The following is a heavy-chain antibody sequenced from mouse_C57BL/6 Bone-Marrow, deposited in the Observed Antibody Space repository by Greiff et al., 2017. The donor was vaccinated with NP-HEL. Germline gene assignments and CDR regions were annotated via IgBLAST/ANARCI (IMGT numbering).Heavy chain of an antibody. CDR2: IDPENGDT. D-gene: IGHD5-1*01. Sequence: EVQLQQSGAELVRPGASVKLSCTASGFNIKDAYMHWVKQRPEQGLAWIGWIDPENGDTESASNFQGTAPLTADPSANTAYLQLSSLTAEDTAVYYCTTRVLRGFDYWGQGTTLTVSS. CDR1: GFNIKDAY. J-gene: IGHJ2*01. V-gene: IGHV14-4*01. CDR3: TTRVLRGFDY.